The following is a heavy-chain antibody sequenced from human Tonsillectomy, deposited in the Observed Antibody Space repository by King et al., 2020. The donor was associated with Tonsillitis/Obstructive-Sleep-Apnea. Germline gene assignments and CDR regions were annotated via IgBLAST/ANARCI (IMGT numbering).Heavy chain of an antibody. J-gene: IGHJ4*02. CDR3: ARSGGNGYNAFDY. Sequence: VQLVQSGAEVKKPGASVKVSCKASAYIFIAYYMYWVRQAPGQGLEWMGWIDPNSGGTNYAQKFLGRVTMTRDTSISTAYMELSRLKSDDTAMYFCARSGGNGYNAFDYWGQGTLVTVSS. CDR1: AYIFIAYY. D-gene: IGHD5-24*01. V-gene: IGHV1-2*02. CDR2: IDPNSGGT.